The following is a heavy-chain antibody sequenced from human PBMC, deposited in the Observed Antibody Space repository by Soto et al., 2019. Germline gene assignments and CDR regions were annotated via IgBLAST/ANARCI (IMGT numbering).Heavy chain of an antibody. CDR1: GYSFSSYW. V-gene: IGHV5-10-1*01. CDR3: ARRYCSSTSCQFNYYAMDV. J-gene: IGHJ6*02. CDR2: IDPSDAYT. Sequence: GESLKISCKGFGYSFSSYWISWVRQMPGKGLEWMGRIDPSDAYTNYSPSFQGHVTISTDKSISTAYLQWSSLRASDTPMYYCARRYCSSTSCQFNYYAMDVWGQGTTVTV. D-gene: IGHD2-2*01.